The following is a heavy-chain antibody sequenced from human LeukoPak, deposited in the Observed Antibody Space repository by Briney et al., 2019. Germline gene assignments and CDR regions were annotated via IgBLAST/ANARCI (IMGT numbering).Heavy chain of an antibody. CDR2: ISGSGGST. CDR1: GFTFSSYG. V-gene: IGHV3-23*01. J-gene: IGHJ4*02. CDR3: AKKGGYFDY. Sequence: PGGSLRLSCAASGFTFSSYGMHWVRQAPGRGLEWVSAISGSGGSTYYADSVKGRFTISRDNSKNTLYLQMNSLRAEDTAVYYCAKKGGYFDYWGQGTLVTVSS.